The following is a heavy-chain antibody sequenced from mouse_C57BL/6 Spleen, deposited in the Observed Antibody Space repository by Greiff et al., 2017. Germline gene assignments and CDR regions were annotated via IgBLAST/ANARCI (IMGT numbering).Heavy chain of an antibody. Sequence: VQLQQSGAELARPGASVKMSCKASGYTFTSYTMHWVKQRPGQGLEWIGYINPSSGYTKYNQKFKDKATLTADKSSSTAYMQLISLTSEESAVYYCARNYPLCAMDYWGQGTSVTVSS. CDR1: GYTFTSYT. CDR2: INPSSGYT. D-gene: IGHD6-1*01. CDR3: ARNYPLCAMDY. J-gene: IGHJ4*01. V-gene: IGHV1-4*01.